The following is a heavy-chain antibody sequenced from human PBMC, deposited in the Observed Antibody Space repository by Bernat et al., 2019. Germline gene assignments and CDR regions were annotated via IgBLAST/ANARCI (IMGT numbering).Heavy chain of an antibody. CDR3: ARHYAYSYDGSAYYYLDY. Sequence: QLQLQGSGPGLVQPSETLSLTCTVSGGSISSTSYYWGWIRQPPGKGLEWIASIYYSGSTYYNPSLKSRVTISVDTSKNQFSLKLSSVTAADTAVYYCARHYAYSYDGSAYYYLDYWGQGTLVTVSS. J-gene: IGHJ4*02. D-gene: IGHD3-22*01. CDR1: GGSISSTSYY. CDR2: IYYSGST. V-gene: IGHV4-39*01.